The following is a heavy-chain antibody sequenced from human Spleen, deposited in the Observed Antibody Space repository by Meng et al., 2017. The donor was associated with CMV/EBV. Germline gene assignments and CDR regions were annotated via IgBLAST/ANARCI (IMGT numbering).Heavy chain of an antibody. V-gene: IGHV1-46*01. J-gene: IGHJ4*02. D-gene: IGHD5-12*01. CDR3: ARDSRRGLRHIEDY. Sequence: ASVKVSCKASGGTFSSYAISWVRQAPGQGLEWMGIINPSGGSTSYAQKFQGRVTMTRDTSTSTVYVELSSLRSEDTAVYYCARDSRRGLRHIEDYWGQGTLVTVSS. CDR2: INPSGGST. CDR1: GGTFSSYA.